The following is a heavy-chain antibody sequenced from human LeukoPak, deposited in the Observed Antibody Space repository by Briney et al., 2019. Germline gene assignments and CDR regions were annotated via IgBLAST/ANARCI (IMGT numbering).Heavy chain of an antibody. V-gene: IGHV3-74*01. CDR2: VNSDGSST. CDR1: GFTFSSYW. CDR3: GALGQQLIP. J-gene: IGHJ4*02. Sequence: PGGSLRLSCVASGFTFSSYWMHWVRQAPGKGLVWVSRVNSDGSSTSYADSVNGRFTISRDNAKDTLYLQINSLRAEDTAVYYCGALGQQLIPWGQGTLVTVSS. D-gene: IGHD6-13*01.